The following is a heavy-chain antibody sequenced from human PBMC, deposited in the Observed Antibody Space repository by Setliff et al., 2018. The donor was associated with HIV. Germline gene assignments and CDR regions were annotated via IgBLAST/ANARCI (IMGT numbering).Heavy chain of an antibody. CDR1: GASLQSYY. CDR3: ARHCNAGTCYFYI. V-gene: IGHV4-4*07. D-gene: IGHD2-15*01. CDR2: IYYVGWS. J-gene: IGHJ3*02. Sequence: SETLSLTCSVSGASLQSYYWSWIRQPAGKGLQWIGRIYYVGWSKYNPSLEDRVTMSVDTSNNQFSLSLRSDDTAVYYCARHCNAGTCYFYIWGQGTMVTVSS.